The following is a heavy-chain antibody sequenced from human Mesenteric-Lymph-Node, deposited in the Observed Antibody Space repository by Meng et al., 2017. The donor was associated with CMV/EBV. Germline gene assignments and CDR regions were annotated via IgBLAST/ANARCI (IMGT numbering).Heavy chain of an antibody. Sequence: GESLKISCVASGFTFSSYSMNWVRQAPGKGLEWVSSISSSSSYIYYADSVKGRFTISRDNAKNSLYLQMNSLRAEDTAVYYCARDDFWSGSHFDYWGQGTLVTVSS. CDR2: ISSSSSYI. V-gene: IGHV3-21*01. J-gene: IGHJ4*02. CDR3: ARDDFWSGSHFDY. CDR1: GFTFSSYS. D-gene: IGHD3-3*01.